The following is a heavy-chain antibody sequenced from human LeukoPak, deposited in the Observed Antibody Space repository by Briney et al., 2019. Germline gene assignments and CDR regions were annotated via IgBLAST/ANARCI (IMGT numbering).Heavy chain of an antibody. CDR1: GGSISSYY. V-gene: IGHV4-59*08. Sequence: SETLSLTCTVSGGSISSYYWSWIRQPPGKGLEWIGYISYSGSTNYYPSLKSRVTMSVDTSKNQFSLKLSSVTAADTAIYYCARYYYDSNGYYYYFDNWGQGTLVTVSS. CDR2: ISYSGST. CDR3: ARYYYDSNGYYYYFDN. J-gene: IGHJ4*02. D-gene: IGHD3-22*01.